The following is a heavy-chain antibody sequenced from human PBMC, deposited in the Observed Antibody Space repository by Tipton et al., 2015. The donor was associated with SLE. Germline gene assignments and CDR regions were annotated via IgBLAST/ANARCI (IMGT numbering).Heavy chain of an antibody. CDR2: ISADGNNQ. CDR1: GFTYTNYA. Sequence: SLRLSCAASGFTYTNYAVHWVRQTPGKGLAWVAVISADGNNQYYSDSVKGRFTISRDSSKNTLYLQMSSLSTEDTAVYYCGRARGGQWTTSACSQIDIWGQGTMVTVSS. J-gene: IGHJ3*02. CDR3: GRARGGQWTTSACSQIDI. V-gene: IGHV3-30*04. D-gene: IGHD1-26*01.